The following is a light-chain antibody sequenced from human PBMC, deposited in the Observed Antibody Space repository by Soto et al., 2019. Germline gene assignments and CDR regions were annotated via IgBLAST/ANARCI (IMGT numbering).Light chain of an antibody. Sequence: QSALTQPPSASGSPGQSVTISCTGTSSDVGGYNYVSWYQQHPGKAPKLMIYEVSKRPSGVPDRFSGSKSGNTAPLTVSGLQAEDEADYYCQSYDSSLIGSVVFGGGTKVTVL. J-gene: IGLJ2*01. CDR1: SSDVGGYNY. CDR3: QSYDSSLIGSVV. CDR2: EVS. V-gene: IGLV2-8*01.